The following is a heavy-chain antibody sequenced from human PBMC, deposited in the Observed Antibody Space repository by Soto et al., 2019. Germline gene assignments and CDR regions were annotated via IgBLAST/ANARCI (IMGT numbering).Heavy chain of an antibody. CDR2: IYYSGNT. J-gene: IGHJ6*02. CDR1: GGSISSVYYY. CDR3: ASAVLYGMHX. D-gene: IGHD2-15*01. V-gene: IGHV4-30-4*02. Sequence: SDTLSLTCSVSGGSISSVYYYWSWIRQPPGKGVEWIGNIYYSGNTYYNPSLKSRLIISIDASKNQFSLKAGSVTAADTAVYYCASAVLYGMHXWGQGTTVTVS.